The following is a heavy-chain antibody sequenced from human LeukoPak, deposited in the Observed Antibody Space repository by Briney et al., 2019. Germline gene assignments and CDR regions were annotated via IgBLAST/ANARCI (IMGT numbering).Heavy chain of an antibody. CDR3: ARHDCSSTSCTLDY. CDR2: IYYTGNT. D-gene: IGHD2-2*01. V-gene: IGHV4-39*01. Sequence: PSETLSLTCTVSGGSISSSDYYWGWIRQPPGKGLEWIGSIYYTGNTYYNPSLKSRVTISVDTSKNQFSLKLSSVTAADTAVYYCARHDCSSTSCTLDYWGQGTLVTVSS. J-gene: IGHJ4*02. CDR1: GGSISSSDYY.